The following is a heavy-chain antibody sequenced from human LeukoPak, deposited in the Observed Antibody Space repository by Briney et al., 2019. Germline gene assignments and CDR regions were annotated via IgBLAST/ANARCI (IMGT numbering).Heavy chain of an antibody. J-gene: IGHJ4*02. D-gene: IGHD2-21*02. CDR1: GFTFSSYE. V-gene: IGHV3-48*03. CDR2: ISSSGSTI. Sequence: GGSLRLSCAASGFTFSSYEMNWVRRAPGKGLEWVSYISSSGSTIYYADSVKGRFTISRDNAKNSLYLQMNSLRAEDTAVYYCARVSYCGGDCSAGSFDYWGQGTLVTVSS. CDR3: ARVSYCGGDCSAGSFDY.